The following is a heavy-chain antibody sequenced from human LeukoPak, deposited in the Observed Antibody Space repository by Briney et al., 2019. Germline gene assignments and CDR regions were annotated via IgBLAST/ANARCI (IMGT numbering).Heavy chain of an antibody. CDR3: ARYCSSSRCPYYYHMDV. V-gene: IGHV3-21*01. CDR2: ISSGSSYI. Sequence: GGSLRLSCAASGFTFITYSMTWVRQAPGKGLEWVSSISSGSSYIYYADSMKGRFTISRDDAKNSLYLQMNSLRAEDTAVYYCARYCSSSRCPYYYHMDVWGKGTTVTVSS. J-gene: IGHJ6*03. CDR1: GFTFITYS. D-gene: IGHD2-2*01.